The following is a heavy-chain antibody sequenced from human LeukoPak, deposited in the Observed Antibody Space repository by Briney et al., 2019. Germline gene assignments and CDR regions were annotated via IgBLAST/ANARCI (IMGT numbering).Heavy chain of an antibody. V-gene: IGHV4-39*01. D-gene: IGHD3-16*01. CDR2: IYYSGIT. CDR1: GDSISSRSYY. Sequence: PSETLSLTCTVSGDSISSRSYYWGWIRQPPGKGLEWIGSIYYSGITYYNPSLKSRVTISVDTSKNQFSLKLSSVTAADTAVYYCARVGVVSDYWGQGTLVTVSS. J-gene: IGHJ4*02. CDR3: ARVGVVSDY.